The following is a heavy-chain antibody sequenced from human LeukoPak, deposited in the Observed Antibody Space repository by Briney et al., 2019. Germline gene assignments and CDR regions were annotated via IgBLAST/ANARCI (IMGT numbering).Heavy chain of an antibody. Sequence: SETLSLTCTVSGGSNKKYYWSGVPHPPGKGLEWIAYIYYSGSTNCNPSLKSRVTISIDTSKDQFSLKLSSVTAADTAVYYCARGPTRYYFDFWGEGTPVTVSS. CDR2: IYYSGST. V-gene: IGHV4-59*01. D-gene: IGHD3-9*01. CDR1: GGSNKKYY. J-gene: IGHJ4*02. CDR3: ARGPTRYYFDF.